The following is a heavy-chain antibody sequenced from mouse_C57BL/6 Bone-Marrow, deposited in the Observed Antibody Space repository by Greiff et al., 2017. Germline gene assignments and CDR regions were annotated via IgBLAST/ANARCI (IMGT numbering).Heavy chain of an antibody. V-gene: IGHV14-1*01. CDR2: IDPEGGDT. CDR1: GYTFTSYW. Sequence: EVQLQQPGAELVKPGASVKLSCKASGYTFTSYWMHWVKQRPEQVLEWIGRIDPEGGDTEYAPKFQGKATMTADTSSTTAYLQLSILTSEDTAVYYCTYDCYYAYWGQGTLVTVSA. D-gene: IGHD2-3*01. CDR3: TYDCYYAY. J-gene: IGHJ3*01.